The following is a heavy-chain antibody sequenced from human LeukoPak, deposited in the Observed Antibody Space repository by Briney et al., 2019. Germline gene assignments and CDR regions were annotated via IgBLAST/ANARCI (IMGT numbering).Heavy chain of an antibody. CDR2: INHSGST. J-gene: IGHJ5*02. Sequence: SEILSLTCAVYGGSFSGYYWSWIRQPPGKGLEWIGEINHSGSTNYNPSLKSRVTISVDTSKNQFSLKLSSVTAADTAVYYCARGKPFDPWGQGTLVTVSS. CDR3: ARGKPFDP. V-gene: IGHV4-34*01. CDR1: GGSFSGYY.